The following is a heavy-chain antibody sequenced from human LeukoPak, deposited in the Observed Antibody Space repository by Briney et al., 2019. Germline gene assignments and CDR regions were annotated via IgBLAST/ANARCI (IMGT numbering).Heavy chain of an antibody. D-gene: IGHD3-22*01. Sequence: GASVKVSCKASGYTFTSYGISWVRQAPGQGLEWMGWISAYNGNTNYAQKLQGRVTMTTDTSTSTAYMELRGLRSDDTAVYYCAREGPYYYDSSGSSYWGQGTLVTVSS. V-gene: IGHV1-18*01. CDR1: GYTFTSYG. J-gene: IGHJ4*02. CDR3: AREGPYYYDSSGSSY. CDR2: ISAYNGNT.